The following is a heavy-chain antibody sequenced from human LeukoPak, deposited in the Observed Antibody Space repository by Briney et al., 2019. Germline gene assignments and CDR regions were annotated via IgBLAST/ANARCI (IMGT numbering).Heavy chain of an antibody. CDR3: ARGHPLRIPTVVTRPPLHFDY. J-gene: IGHJ4*02. Sequence: GASVKVSCKASGYTFTSYGISWVRQAPGQGLEWMGWISAYNGNTNYAQKLQGRVTMTTDTSTSTAYMELRSLRSDDTAVYYCARGHPLRIPTVVTRPPLHFDYWGQGTLVTVSS. CDR1: GYTFTSYG. D-gene: IGHD4-23*01. CDR2: ISAYNGNT. V-gene: IGHV1-18*01.